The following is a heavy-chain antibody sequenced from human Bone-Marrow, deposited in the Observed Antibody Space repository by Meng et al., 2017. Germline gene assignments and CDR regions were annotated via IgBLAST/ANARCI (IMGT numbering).Heavy chain of an antibody. J-gene: IGHJ4*02. CDR3: ARESGSYFRVDY. Sequence: LRLSCTVSGGSISSGSYYWSWIRQPAGKGLEWIGRIYTSGSTNYNPSLKSRVTISVDTSKNQFSLKLSSVTAADTAVYYCARESGSYFRVDYWGQGTLVTVSS. D-gene: IGHD1-26*01. CDR1: GGSISSGSYY. V-gene: IGHV4-61*02. CDR2: IYTSGST.